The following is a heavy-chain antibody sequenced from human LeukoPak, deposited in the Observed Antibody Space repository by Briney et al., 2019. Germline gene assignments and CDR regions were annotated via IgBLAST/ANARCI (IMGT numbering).Heavy chain of an antibody. V-gene: IGHV4-59*01. Sequence: SETLSLTCTASGGSISSYYWSWIRQPPGKGLEWIGYIYYSGSTNNNPSLKSRVTISVDTSKNQFSLKLSSVTAADTAVYYCARITVTTGYFDYWGQGTLVTVSS. D-gene: IGHD4-11*01. CDR1: GGSISSYY. J-gene: IGHJ4*02. CDR3: ARITVTTGYFDY. CDR2: IYYSGST.